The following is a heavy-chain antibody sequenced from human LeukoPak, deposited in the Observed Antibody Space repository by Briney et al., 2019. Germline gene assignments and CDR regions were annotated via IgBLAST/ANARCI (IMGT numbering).Heavy chain of an antibody. Sequence: SGPTLVKPTETLTLTCTVSGFSLSNARMGVSWIRQPPGKALEWLAHIFSNDEKSYSTSLKSRLTISKDTSKSQVVLTMTNMDPVDTATYYCAHRGTYGSGWHFDSWGQGTLVTVSS. D-gene: IGHD6-19*01. V-gene: IGHV2-26*01. CDR2: IFSNDEK. CDR3: AHRGTYGSGWHFDS. J-gene: IGHJ4*02. CDR1: GFSLSNARMG.